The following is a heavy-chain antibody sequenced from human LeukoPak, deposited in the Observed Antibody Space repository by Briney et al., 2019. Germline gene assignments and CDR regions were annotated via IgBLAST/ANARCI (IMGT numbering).Heavy chain of an antibody. CDR3: ARGLAPLSGWFRPGYYFDY. J-gene: IGHJ4*02. V-gene: IGHV4-59*01. Sequence: SETLSLTCTVSGGSISSYYWSWIRQPPGKGLEWIGYIYYSGSTNYNPSLKSRVTISVDTSKNQFSLKLSSVTAADTAVYYCARGLAPLSGWFRPGYYFDYWGQGTLVTVFS. CDR2: IYYSGST. CDR1: GGSISSYY. D-gene: IGHD6-19*01.